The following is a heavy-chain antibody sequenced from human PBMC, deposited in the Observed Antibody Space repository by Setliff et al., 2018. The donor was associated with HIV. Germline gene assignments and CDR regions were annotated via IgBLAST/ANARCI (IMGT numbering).Heavy chain of an antibody. Sequence: PSETLSLTCTVSGVSLSSESYYWGWVRQPPGKALEWVGSMYYNGKIFYNPSLRSRVTIFVDSSKNALSLRLQSVTAADTAVYYCAGRGESTGSSFSSWYSYDMDVWGQGSTVTVSS. D-gene: IGHD2-15*01. CDR3: AGRGESTGSSFSSWYSYDMDV. V-gene: IGHV4-39*01. CDR2: MYYNGKI. J-gene: IGHJ6*02. CDR1: GVSLSSESYY.